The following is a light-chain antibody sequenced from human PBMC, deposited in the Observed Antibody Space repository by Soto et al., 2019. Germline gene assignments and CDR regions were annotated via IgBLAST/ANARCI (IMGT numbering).Light chain of an antibody. Sequence: IWLTQYPGPLSLIPGERATLACRTSQSVSSSYLAWYQQKPAQAPRLLIYGASSRATGTPDRFSGSGSGTDFTLTISRLEPEDFAVYYCQQYGSSFPITFGQGTRLEIK. CDR2: GAS. CDR3: QQYGSSFPIT. CDR1: QSVSSSY. J-gene: IGKJ5*01. V-gene: IGKV3-20*01.